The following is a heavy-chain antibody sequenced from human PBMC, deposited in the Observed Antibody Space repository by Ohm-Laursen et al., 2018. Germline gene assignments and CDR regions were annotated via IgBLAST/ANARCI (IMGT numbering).Heavy chain of an antibody. D-gene: IGHD2-15*01. CDR1: EVTFSSYW. V-gene: IGHV3-7*01. Sequence: SLRLSCAASEVTFSSYWMSWVRQAPGKGLEWVANIKQDGSEKYYVDSVKGRFSISRDNAKNSLYLQMNSLRAEDTAMYYCARGSGGYVYYWGQGTLVTVSS. J-gene: IGHJ4*02. CDR2: IKQDGSEK. CDR3: ARGSGGYVYY.